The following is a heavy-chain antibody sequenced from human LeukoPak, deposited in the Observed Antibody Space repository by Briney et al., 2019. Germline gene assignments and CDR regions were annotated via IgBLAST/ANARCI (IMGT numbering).Heavy chain of an antibody. V-gene: IGHV1-18*01. D-gene: IGHD3-10*01. CDR3: ARTLWFGELVFD. CDR1: GYTFTSYG. CDR2: ISAYNGNT. Sequence: GASVKVSCKASGYTFTSYGISWVRQAPGQGLEGMGWISAYNGNTNYAQKLQGRVTMTTDTSTSTAYMELSSLRSEDTAVYYCARTLWFGELVFDWGQGTLVTVSS. J-gene: IGHJ4*02.